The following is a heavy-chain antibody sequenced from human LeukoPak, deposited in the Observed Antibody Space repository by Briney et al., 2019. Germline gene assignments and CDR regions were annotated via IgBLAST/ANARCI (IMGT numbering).Heavy chain of an antibody. J-gene: IGHJ4*02. D-gene: IGHD1-26*01. CDR2: IYTSGST. V-gene: IGHV4-61*02. CDR3: ARATPRVGATVD. Sequence: PSQTLSLTCTVSGGSISSGSYYWSWIRQPAGKGLEWIGRIYTSGSTNYNPSLKSRVTISVDTSMNQFSLKLSSVTAADTAVYYCARATPRVGATVDWGQGTLVTVSS. CDR1: GGSISSGSYY.